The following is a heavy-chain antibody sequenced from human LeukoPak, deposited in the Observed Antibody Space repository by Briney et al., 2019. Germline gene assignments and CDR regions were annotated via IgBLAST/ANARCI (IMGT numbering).Heavy chain of an antibody. CDR3: ASQMFLGGMDV. J-gene: IGHJ6*02. V-gene: IGHV4-59*08. CDR1: GGSISSYY. D-gene: IGHD2/OR15-2a*01. CDR2: IYDSGS. Sequence: NPSETLSLTCIVSGGSISSYYWSWIRQPPGKGLEWIGYIYDSGSSYNPSLKPRLTISVHTSKNQFSLKVSSVTAADTAVYFCASQMFLGGMDVWGQGTTVTVSS.